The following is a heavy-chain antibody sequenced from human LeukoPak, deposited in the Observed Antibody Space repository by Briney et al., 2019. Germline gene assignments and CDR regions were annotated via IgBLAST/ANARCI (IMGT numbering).Heavy chain of an antibody. CDR1: GGTFSSYA. CDR2: VIPVFGTA. J-gene: IGHJ4*02. CDR3: ARDPIRTTPAPGEFDY. Sequence: SVKVSCKASGGTFSSYAISWVRQAPGQGLEWMGGVIPVFGTANYALKFQGRVTITTDESTSTAYMEPSSLRSEDTAVYHCARDPIRTTPAPGEFDYWGQGTLVTVSS. V-gene: IGHV1-69*05. D-gene: IGHD1-1*01.